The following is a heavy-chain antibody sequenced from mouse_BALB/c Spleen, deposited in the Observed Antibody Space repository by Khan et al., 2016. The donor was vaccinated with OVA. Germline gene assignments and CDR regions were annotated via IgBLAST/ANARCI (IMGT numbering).Heavy chain of an antibody. D-gene: IGHD2-1*01. CDR3: ARSPYGNFAY. CDR1: GFTFSTYA. V-gene: IGHV5-9-3*01. J-gene: IGHJ3*01. CDR2: ISSDGDYT. Sequence: EVELVESGGGLVKPGGSLKLSCAASGFTFSTYAMSWVRQTPEKRLEWVATISSDGDYTYFPDNVTGRFTISRDNAKNTLWLQMTSLRAEDAAMYYCARSPYGNFAYWGQGTLVTVSA.